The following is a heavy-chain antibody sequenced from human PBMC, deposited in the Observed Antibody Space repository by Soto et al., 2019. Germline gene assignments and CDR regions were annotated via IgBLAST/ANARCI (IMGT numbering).Heavy chain of an antibody. J-gene: IGHJ4*02. D-gene: IGHD3-10*01. V-gene: IGHV3-23*01. CDR2: ISGGGVTT. CDR1: GFTFNNYA. CDR3: AKGRGGSGSLTPRVDF. Sequence: EVQLLESGGGLVQPGGSLRLSCAASGFTFNNYAMTWVRQAPGKGLEGVSAISGGGVTTSYADSVKGRFTVSRDGSKNTLYLQMSSLRAEDTALYYCAKGRGGSGSLTPRVDFWGQGTLVTVSS.